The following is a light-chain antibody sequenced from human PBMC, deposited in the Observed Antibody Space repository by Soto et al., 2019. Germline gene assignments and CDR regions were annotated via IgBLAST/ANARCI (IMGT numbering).Light chain of an antibody. Sequence: QYALTQPASVSGSPGQSITISCTGSNSDVGAYNYVSWYQQHPGKAPRLIIFEVNDRPSGVSHRFSGSKSGNTASLTISGLQAEDEADYYCASYTTSHTRVFGGGTKLTVL. CDR2: EVN. J-gene: IGLJ3*02. CDR1: NSDVGAYNY. V-gene: IGLV2-14*01. CDR3: ASYTTSHTRV.